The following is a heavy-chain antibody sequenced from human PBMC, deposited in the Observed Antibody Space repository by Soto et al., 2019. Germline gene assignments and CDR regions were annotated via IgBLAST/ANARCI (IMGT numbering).Heavy chain of an antibody. CDR3: ASQKSVVVAAKDSAFDI. V-gene: IGHV4-34*01. CDR1: GGSFSGYY. CDR2: INHSGST. J-gene: IGHJ3*02. Sequence: PSETLSLTCAVYGGSFSGYYWSWIRQPPGKGLEWIGEINHSGSTNYNPSLKSRVTISVDTSKNQFSLKLSSVTAADTAVYYCASQKSVVVAAKDSAFDIWGQGTMVTVSS. D-gene: IGHD2-15*01.